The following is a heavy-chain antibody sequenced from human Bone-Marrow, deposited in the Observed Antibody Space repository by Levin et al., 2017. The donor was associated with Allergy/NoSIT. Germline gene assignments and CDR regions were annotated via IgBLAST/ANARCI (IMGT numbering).Heavy chain of an antibody. V-gene: IGHV3-11*01. Sequence: GESLKISCAASGFTFSDYYMSWIRQAPGKGLEWVSYISSSGSTIYYADSVKGRFTISRDNAKNSLYLQMNSLRAEDTAVYYCRTELIAAAGRSYGMDVWGQGTTVTVSS. CDR1: GFTFSDYY. CDR2: ISSSGSTI. CDR3: RTELIAAAGRSYGMDV. J-gene: IGHJ6*02. D-gene: IGHD6-13*01.